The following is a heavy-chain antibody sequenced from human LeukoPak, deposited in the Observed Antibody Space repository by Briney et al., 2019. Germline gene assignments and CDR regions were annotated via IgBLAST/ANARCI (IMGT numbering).Heavy chain of an antibody. CDR1: GFTFSDYY. Sequence: GGSLRLSCAASGFTFSDYYMSWIRQAPGKGLEWVSYISSSGSTIYYADSVKGRFTISRDNSKNTLYLQMNSLRAEDTAVYYCAKDRPTAMADWGDIYFDYWGQGTLVTVSS. D-gene: IGHD5-18*01. CDR3: AKDRPTAMADWGDIYFDY. J-gene: IGHJ4*02. V-gene: IGHV3-11*01. CDR2: ISSSGSTI.